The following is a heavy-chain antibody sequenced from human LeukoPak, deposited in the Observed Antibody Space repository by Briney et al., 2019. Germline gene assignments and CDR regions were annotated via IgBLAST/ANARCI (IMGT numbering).Heavy chain of an antibody. CDR2: ISSSSDI. J-gene: IGHJ4*02. V-gene: IGHV3-21*05. D-gene: IGHD3-10*01. CDR1: GVTFSSYA. Sequence: GGSLRLSCAASGVTFSSYALSWVRQAPGKGLEWVAYISSSSDIHYADSVKGRFTISRDNAKNSLYLQMNGLRAEDTAVYYCAKDNIRGVIDYWGQGTLVTVSS. CDR3: AKDNIRGVIDY.